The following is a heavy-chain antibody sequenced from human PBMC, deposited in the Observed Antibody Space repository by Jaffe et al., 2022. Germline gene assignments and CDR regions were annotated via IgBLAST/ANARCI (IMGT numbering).Heavy chain of an antibody. J-gene: IGHJ3*02. D-gene: IGHD3-22*01. Sequence: EVQLVESGGGLVQPGGSLRLSCAASGFTFSSYEMNWVRQAPGKGLEWVSYISSSGSTIYYADSVKGRFTISRDNAKNSLYLQMNSLRAEDTAVYYCARDHDYYDSSGYSGGENAFDIWGQGTMVTVSS. V-gene: IGHV3-48*03. CDR1: GFTFSSYE. CDR3: ARDHDYYDSSGYSGGENAFDI. CDR2: ISSSGSTI.